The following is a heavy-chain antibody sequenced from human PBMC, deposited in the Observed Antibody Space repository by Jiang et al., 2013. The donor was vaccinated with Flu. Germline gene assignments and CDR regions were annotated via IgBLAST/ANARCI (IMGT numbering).Heavy chain of an antibody. Sequence: VQLVESGGGVVQPGRSLRLSCAASGFTFSSYGMHWVRQAPGKGLEWVAVIWYDGSNKYYADSVKGRFTISRDNSKNTLYLQMNSLRAEDTAVYYCARDLIRESLQEDLRIAVAVTGYYGMDVWGQGTTVTVSS. CDR3: ARDLIRESLQEDLRIAVAVTGYYGMDV. CDR2: IWYDGSNK. CDR1: GFTFSSYG. J-gene: IGHJ6*02. D-gene: IGHD6-19*01. V-gene: IGHV3-33*01.